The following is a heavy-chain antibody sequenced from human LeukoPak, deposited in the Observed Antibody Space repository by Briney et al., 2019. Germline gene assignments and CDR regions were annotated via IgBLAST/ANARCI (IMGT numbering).Heavy chain of an antibody. CDR2: ISYDGSNK. D-gene: IGHD4-23*01. CDR3: ARGGGYFDY. CDR1: GFTFSTYW. V-gene: IGHV3-30*03. Sequence: PGGSLRLSCAASGFTFSTYWMTWVRQAPGKGLEWVAVISYDGSNKYYADSVKGRFTISRDNSKNTLYLQMNSLRAEDTAVYYCARGGGYFDYWGQGTLVTVSS. J-gene: IGHJ4*02.